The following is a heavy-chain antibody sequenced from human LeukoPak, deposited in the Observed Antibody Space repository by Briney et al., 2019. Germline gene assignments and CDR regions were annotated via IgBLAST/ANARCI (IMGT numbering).Heavy chain of an antibody. CDR1: GFTFSSYS. CDR2: ISRSSSYV. D-gene: IGHD5/OR15-5a*01. J-gene: IGHJ4*02. Sequence: GGSLRLSCAASGFTFSSYSMNWVRQAPGKGLEWVSSISRSSSYVYYADSVKGRFTISRDNAKNSLYLQMNSLRAEDTAVYYCARVSTIFMSPFDYWGQGTLVTVSS. V-gene: IGHV3-21*01. CDR3: ARVSTIFMSPFDY.